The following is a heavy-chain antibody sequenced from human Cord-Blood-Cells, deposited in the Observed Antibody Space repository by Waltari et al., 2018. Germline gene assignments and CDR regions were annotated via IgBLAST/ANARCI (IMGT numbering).Heavy chain of an antibody. D-gene: IGHD6-13*01. J-gene: IGHJ3*02. CDR1: GGSFSGYY. CDR2: INHSGST. CDR3: ARGLWSSSWYNAFDI. V-gene: IGHV4-34*01. Sequence: QVQLQQWGAGLLKPSETLSLTCAVYGGSFSGYYWSWIRQPPGKGLEWIGEINHSGSTNYNPSLKSRVTISVDTSKNQFSLKLSSVTAADTAVYYCARGLWSSSWYNAFDIWGQGTMVTVSS.